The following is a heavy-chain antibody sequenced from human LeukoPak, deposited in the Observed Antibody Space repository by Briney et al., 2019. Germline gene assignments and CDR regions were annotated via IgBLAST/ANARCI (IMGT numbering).Heavy chain of an antibody. CDR2: IYYSGST. CDR3: ARDAGATLGPTEYFQH. D-gene: IGHD1-26*01. CDR1: GGSISSSSYY. J-gene: IGHJ1*01. Sequence: SETLSLTCSVSGGSISSSSYYWGWIRQPPGKGLEWIGSIYYSGSTYYNPSLQSRVTISVDTSNNHFSLKLSSVTAADTAVYYCARDAGATLGPTEYFQHWGQGTLVTVSS. V-gene: IGHV4-39*07.